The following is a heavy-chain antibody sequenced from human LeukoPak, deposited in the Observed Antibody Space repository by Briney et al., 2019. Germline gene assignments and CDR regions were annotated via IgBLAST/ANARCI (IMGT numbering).Heavy chain of an antibody. Sequence: GGSLRLSCAASGFTFSSYWMSWVRQAPGKGLEWVANIKQDGSEKYYVDSVKGRFTISRDNAKKSLYLQMNSLRAEDTAVYYCARESYLRYMDVWGKGTTVTISS. CDR3: ARESYLRYMDV. CDR1: GFTFSSYW. V-gene: IGHV3-7*01. CDR2: IKQDGSEK. D-gene: IGHD3-10*01. J-gene: IGHJ6*03.